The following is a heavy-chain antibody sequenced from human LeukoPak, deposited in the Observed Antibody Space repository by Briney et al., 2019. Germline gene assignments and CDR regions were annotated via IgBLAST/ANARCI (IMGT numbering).Heavy chain of an antibody. CDR3: ARGPSLSLGYNWFDP. CDR2: INHSGST. J-gene: IGHJ5*02. CDR1: GGSFSGYY. D-gene: IGHD3-16*01. Sequence: KPSETLSLTCAVYGGSFSGYYWSWIRQPPGKGLEWIGEINHSGSTNYNPSLKSRVTISVDTSKNQFSLKLSSVTAADTAVYYCARGPSLSLGYNWFDPWGQGTLVTVSS. V-gene: IGHV4-34*01.